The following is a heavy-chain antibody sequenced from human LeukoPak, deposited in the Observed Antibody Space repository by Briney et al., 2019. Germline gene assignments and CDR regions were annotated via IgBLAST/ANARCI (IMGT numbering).Heavy chain of an antibody. Sequence: PSETLSLTCAVYGGSFSGYYWSWIRQPPGKGLEWIGEINHSGSTNYNPSLKSRVTISVDTSKNQFSLKLSSVTAADTAVYYCARRTRGITGSRKKDNWFDPWGQGTLVTVSS. CDR1: GGSFSGYY. CDR3: ARRTRGITGSRKKDNWFDP. J-gene: IGHJ5*02. V-gene: IGHV4-34*01. D-gene: IGHD1-20*01. CDR2: INHSGST.